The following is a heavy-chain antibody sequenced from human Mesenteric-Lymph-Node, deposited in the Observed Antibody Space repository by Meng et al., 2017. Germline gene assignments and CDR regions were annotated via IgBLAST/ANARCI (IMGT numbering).Heavy chain of an antibody. V-gene: IGHV3-23*01. CDR3: ASMLYGSYQNRDAFDI. Sequence: GESLKISCAASGFTFSSYAMGWARQAQGKGLEWVSAISVSGAITYYEDSVKGRFTISRDNSKNTLSLQMNSLRAEDTAVYYCASMLYGSYQNRDAFDIWGQGTMVTVSS. CDR1: GFTFSSYA. D-gene: IGHD1-14*01. J-gene: IGHJ3*02. CDR2: ISVSGAIT.